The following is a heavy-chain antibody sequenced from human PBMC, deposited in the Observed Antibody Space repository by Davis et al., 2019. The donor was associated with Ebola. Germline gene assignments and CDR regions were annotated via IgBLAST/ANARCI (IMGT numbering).Heavy chain of an antibody. Sequence: PGGSLRLSCAASGFTVSSNYITWVRQAPGKGLEWVSAISGSGGTTYYAGSVKGRFTVSRDNSKKTMYLQMNSLRAEDTAVYYCARSGLSFGVVKYHYGMDVWGKGTTVTVSS. D-gene: IGHD3-3*01. J-gene: IGHJ6*04. V-gene: IGHV3-23*01. CDR1: GFTVSSNY. CDR2: ISGSGGTT. CDR3: ARSGLSFGVVKYHYGMDV.